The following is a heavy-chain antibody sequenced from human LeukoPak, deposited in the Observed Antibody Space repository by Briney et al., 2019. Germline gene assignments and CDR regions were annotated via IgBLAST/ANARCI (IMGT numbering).Heavy chain of an antibody. CDR2: ISAYNGNT. D-gene: IGHD1-14*01. CDR1: GYTFTSYG. J-gene: IGHJ6*02. CDR3: ATRAPPNYYYGMDV. V-gene: IGHV1-18*01. Sequence: ASVKVSCKASGYTFTSYGISWVRQAPGQGLEWMGWISAYNGNTNYAQKLQGRVTMTTDTSTSTAYMELSSLRSEDTAVYYCATRAPPNYYYGMDVWGQGTTVTVSS.